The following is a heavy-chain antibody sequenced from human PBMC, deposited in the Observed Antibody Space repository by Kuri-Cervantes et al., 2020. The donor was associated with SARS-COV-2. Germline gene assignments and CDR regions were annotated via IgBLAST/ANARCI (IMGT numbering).Heavy chain of an antibody. Sequence: SVNVSCKASGGTFSSYAINWVRQPPGQGLEWMGGMIPIFGTASYAEKFQGSVTMTRETSTSTVYIDLSSLRSEDTPVYYCARSGSSWPKYWYFDLWGRGTLVTVSS. CDR1: GGTFSSYA. D-gene: IGHD6-13*01. CDR2: MIPIFGTA. CDR3: ARSGSSWPKYWYFDL. V-gene: IGHV1-69*05. J-gene: IGHJ2*01.